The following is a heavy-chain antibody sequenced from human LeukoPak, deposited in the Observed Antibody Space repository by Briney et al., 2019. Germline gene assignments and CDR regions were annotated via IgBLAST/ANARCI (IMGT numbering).Heavy chain of an antibody. CDR2: ISGSGGST. D-gene: IGHD2-2*01. V-gene: IGHV3-23*01. Sequence: GGSLRLSCAASGFTFSSYAMSWVRHAPGKGLEWVSAISGSGGSTYYADSVKGRFTISRDNSKNTLYLQMNSLRAEDTAVYYCAKDQPPFLGYCSSTSCFLDYWGQGTLVTVSS. CDR3: AKDQPPFLGYCSSTSCFLDY. J-gene: IGHJ4*02. CDR1: GFTFSSYA.